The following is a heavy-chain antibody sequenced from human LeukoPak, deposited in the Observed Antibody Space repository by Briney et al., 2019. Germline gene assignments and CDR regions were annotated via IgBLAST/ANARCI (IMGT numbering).Heavy chain of an antibody. CDR1: GASIGSFY. J-gene: IGHJ4*02. CDR2: IYTTGST. D-gene: IGHD5-12*01. Sequence: TTSETLSLTCTVSGASIGSFYWSWIRQPAGKGLECIVRIYTTGSTSYNPSLKSRVTMSVDTSKNQFSLKLNSVTAADTAFYYCASTYSDTDWNFDYWGQGTLVTVSS. V-gene: IGHV4-4*07. CDR3: ASTYSDTDWNFDY.